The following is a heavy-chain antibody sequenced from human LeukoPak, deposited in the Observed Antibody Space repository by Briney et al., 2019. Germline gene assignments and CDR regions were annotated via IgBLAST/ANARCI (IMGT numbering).Heavy chain of an antibody. CDR2: ISDSSSYR. D-gene: IGHD2-15*01. V-gene: IGHV3-21*01. J-gene: IGHJ4*02. CDR3: ARWFCSGGSCYHDY. Sequence: GGSLRLSCVASGFTFSGYSMNWVRQAPGKGLEWVSSISDSSSYRYYADSVKGRFIISRDNAKNSLYQQMNSLRADDTAVYYCARWFCSGGSCYHDYWGQGTPVTVSS. CDR1: GFTFSGYS.